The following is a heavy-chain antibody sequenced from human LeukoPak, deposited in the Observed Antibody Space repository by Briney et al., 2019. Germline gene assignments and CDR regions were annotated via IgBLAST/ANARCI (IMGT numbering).Heavy chain of an antibody. CDR2: MKANSVNA. CDR1: GYTFTSCD. V-gene: IGHV1-8*01. CDR3: TRGSSGRRDN. D-gene: IGHD6-19*01. J-gene: IGHJ4*02. Sequence: ASVKVSCKASGYTFTSCDINRVRQAPGQGLEGMGLMKANSVNAGYGQSFQGKITMTSDSSIGTAYMELSNLTSEDTAIYYCTRGSSGRRDNWGQGTLVTVSA.